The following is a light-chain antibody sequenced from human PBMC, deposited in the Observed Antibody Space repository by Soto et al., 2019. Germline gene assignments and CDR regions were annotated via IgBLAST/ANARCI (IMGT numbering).Light chain of an antibody. V-gene: IGKV3-15*01. CDR2: GAS. CDR1: QSVSGN. Sequence: EIVMTQSPATLSVSPGERATLSCRASQSVSGNLAWYQQRPGQSPRLLIYGASTRATGIPDRFSGSGSGTEFTLTISSLQYEDFAFYYCQQYNNWPPWTFGQGTKVEIK. CDR3: QQYNNWPPWT. J-gene: IGKJ1*01.